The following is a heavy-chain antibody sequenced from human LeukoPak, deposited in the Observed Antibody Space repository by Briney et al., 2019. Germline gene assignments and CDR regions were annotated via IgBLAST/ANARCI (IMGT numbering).Heavy chain of an antibody. J-gene: IGHJ5*02. CDR1: GFSISSDDC. Sequence: SEPLSLPCLVSGFSISSDDCWGWTRHPPGTGLEWIGSISNRGSPYYNPSLKSQVIMSVDTPNNHFSLRLSSVTAADTAVYYCVRDGGFYYTASPNSWFDPWGQRTLGTVSS. CDR3: VRDGGFYYTASPNSWFDP. V-gene: IGHV4-38-2*02. CDR2: ISNRGSP. D-gene: IGHD2-15*01.